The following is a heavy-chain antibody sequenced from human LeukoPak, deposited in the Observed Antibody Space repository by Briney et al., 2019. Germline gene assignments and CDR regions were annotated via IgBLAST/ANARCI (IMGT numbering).Heavy chain of an antibody. V-gene: IGHV3-30-3*01. CDR3: ARDLVAAALGFDY. CDR2: ISYDGSNK. J-gene: IGHJ4*02. D-gene: IGHD6-13*01. Sequence: GGSLRLPCAAAGFTFSSYAMHWVRQAPGKGLEWVAVISYDGSNKYYADSVKGRFTISRDNSKNTLYLQMNSLRAEDTAVYYCARDLVAAALGFDYWGQGTLVTVSS. CDR1: GFTFSSYA.